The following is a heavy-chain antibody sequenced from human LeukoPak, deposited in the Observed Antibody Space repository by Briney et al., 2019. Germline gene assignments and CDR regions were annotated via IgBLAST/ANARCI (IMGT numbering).Heavy chain of an antibody. V-gene: IGHV4-59*08. Sequence: AETLCLTCTGSGVSISSYYWSWIRQTPGKGLEWIGYIYYSGSTNYNPSLKSRVTISVDTSKNQFSLKLSSVTAADTAVYFCARHGASGSYLYYFDYWGQGTLVTVSS. D-gene: IGHD1-26*01. CDR1: GVSISSYY. CDR2: IYYSGST. CDR3: ARHGASGSYLYYFDY. J-gene: IGHJ4*02.